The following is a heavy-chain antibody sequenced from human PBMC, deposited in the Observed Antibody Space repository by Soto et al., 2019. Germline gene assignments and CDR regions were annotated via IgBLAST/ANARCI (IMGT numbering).Heavy chain of an antibody. CDR2: IYYSGST. V-gene: IGHV4-59*12. CDR1: GGSISSYY. CDR3: ARVNYGSGSYRYYYYGMDV. J-gene: IGHJ6*02. D-gene: IGHD3-10*01. Sequence: PSETLSLTCTVSGGSISSYYWSWIRQPPGKGLEWIGYIYYSGSTNYNPSLKSRVTISVDTSKNEFYLELRSVTAADTAVYYCARVNYGSGSYRYYYYGMDVWGQGTTVTVSS.